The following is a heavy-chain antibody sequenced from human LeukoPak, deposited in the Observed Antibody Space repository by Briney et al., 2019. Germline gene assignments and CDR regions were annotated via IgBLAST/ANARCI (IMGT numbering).Heavy chain of an antibody. CDR2: IYYSGST. J-gene: IGHJ6*03. Sequence: PSETLSLTCTVSGGSISSYYWSWIRQPPGKGLEWIGYIYYSGSTNYNPSLKSRVTISVDTSKNQFSLRLSSVTAADTAVYYCARDGRNYYYMDVWGKGTTVTVSS. CDR1: GGSISSYY. V-gene: IGHV4-59*01. CDR3: ARDGRNYYYMDV. D-gene: IGHD3/OR15-3a*01.